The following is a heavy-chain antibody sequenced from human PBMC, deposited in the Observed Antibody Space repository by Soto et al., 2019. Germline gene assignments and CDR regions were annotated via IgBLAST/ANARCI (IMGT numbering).Heavy chain of an antibody. J-gene: IGHJ6*01. CDR2: LSYDGSSK. Sequence: RGSLLLSCASSVFTFRNYGMHWVRQAPGKGLDWVTFLSYDGSSKFYADSVKGRFTISRDSSKNTLYLQMDGLRRDDTAVYYCARDIPISVGGTSGSDVWGQGTTVTVSS. V-gene: IGHV3-30*03. CDR1: VFTFRNYG. D-gene: IGHD6-19*01. CDR3: ARDIPISVGGTSGSDV.